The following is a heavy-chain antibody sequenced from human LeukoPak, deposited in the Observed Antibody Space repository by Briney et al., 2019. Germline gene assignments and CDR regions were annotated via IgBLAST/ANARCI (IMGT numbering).Heavy chain of an antibody. Sequence: GGSLRLSCAASGFTFSSYAMSWVRQAPGKGLEWVSAISGSGGSTYYADSAKGRFTISRDNSKNTLYLQMNSLRAEDTAVYYCAKGSTVTLIEPWDYWGQGTLVTVSS. J-gene: IGHJ4*02. CDR3: AKGSTVTLIEPWDY. CDR2: ISGSGGST. CDR1: GFTFSSYA. V-gene: IGHV3-23*01. D-gene: IGHD4-17*01.